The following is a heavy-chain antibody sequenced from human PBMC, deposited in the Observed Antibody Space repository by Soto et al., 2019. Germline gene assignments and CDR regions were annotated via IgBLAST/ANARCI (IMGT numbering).Heavy chain of an antibody. D-gene: IGHD1-26*01. CDR1: GDSVSSDSYY. Sequence: AETLSLTCTVSGDSVSSDSYYWGWIRQPPGKGLEWIGSIHSSGSTYDSPSLKSRVIIFVDTSKNQFSLRLRSVTAADTNMYYCARHRRGSGSYLSGNLEFDMWGPGTMVTVS. CDR3: ARHRRGSGSYLSGNLEFDM. V-gene: IGHV4-39*01. J-gene: IGHJ3*02. CDR2: IHSSGST.